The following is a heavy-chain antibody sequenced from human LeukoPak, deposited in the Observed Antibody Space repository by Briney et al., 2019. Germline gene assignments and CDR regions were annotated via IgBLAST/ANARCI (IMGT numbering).Heavy chain of an antibody. CDR1: GFSFRDYA. V-gene: IGHV3-21*01. D-gene: IGHD6-19*01. Sequence: PGGSLRLSCVGSGFSFRDYAMSWVRQAPGKGLEWVSSISSSSSYLYYADSVKDRFTISRDNAKNSLYLQMNSLRAEDTAVYYCAREFFFAAGTSDWGQGTLVTVSS. CDR2: ISSSSSYL. J-gene: IGHJ4*02. CDR3: AREFFFAAGTSD.